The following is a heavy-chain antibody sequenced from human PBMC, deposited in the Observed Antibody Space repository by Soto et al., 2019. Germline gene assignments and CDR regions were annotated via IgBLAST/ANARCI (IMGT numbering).Heavy chain of an antibody. CDR3: ARFSGDGSGNNFDY. D-gene: IGHD3-10*01. V-gene: IGHV1-3*01. Sequence: ASVKVSCKASGYTFTNYAIHWVRQAPGQRLEWMGRIIAGDGNTRYPQSFQGRVTITRDTSASTAYMELSSLRSGDTAVYYCARFSGDGSGNNFDYWGQGTPVTVSS. CDR1: GYTFTNYA. CDR2: IIAGDGNT. J-gene: IGHJ4*02.